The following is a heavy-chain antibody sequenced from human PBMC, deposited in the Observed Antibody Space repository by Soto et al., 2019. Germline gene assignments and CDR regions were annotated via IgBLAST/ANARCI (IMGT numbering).Heavy chain of an antibody. Sequence: QLQLQESGPRLVKPSETLSLTCTVSGGSISTYYWSWIRQPPGKGLEWIGYTAYNGDTNYNPSINSRVTLSVDAAKSQFFLKLDSVTAADTAVYYCARMTEYYDSTWGYWGQGTLVTVSS. CDR1: GGSISTYY. D-gene: IGHD3-22*01. CDR3: ARMTEYYDSTWGY. V-gene: IGHV4-59*08. J-gene: IGHJ4*02. CDR2: TAYNGDT.